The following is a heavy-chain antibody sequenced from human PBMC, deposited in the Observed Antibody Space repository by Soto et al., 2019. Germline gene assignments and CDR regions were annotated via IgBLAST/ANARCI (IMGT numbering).Heavy chain of an antibody. CDR1: GFIFGAYA. Sequence: EVQLLESGGGLVQPGGSLRLSCAASGFIFGAYAMAWVRQAPGTGLEWVSGISDTVDNTYYADSVKGGFTISRDKSRNTLYLQKNSLRVEDTAIYYCAKAQWLLGGDYFDSWGQGTLVTVSS. V-gene: IGHV3-23*01. CDR2: ISDTVDNT. D-gene: IGHD6-19*01. CDR3: AKAQWLLGGDYFDS. J-gene: IGHJ4*02.